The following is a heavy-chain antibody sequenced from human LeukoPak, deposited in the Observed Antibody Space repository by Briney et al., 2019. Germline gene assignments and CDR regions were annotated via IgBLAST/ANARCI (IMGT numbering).Heavy chain of an antibody. D-gene: IGHD3-22*01. Sequence: GGSLRLSCAASGFTFSDYYMSWIRQAPGKGLEWVSYISSSGSTIYYADSVKGRFTISRDNAKNSLYLQMNSLRAEDTAVYYCARRGYYDSSGYRVSGAFDIWGQGTTVTVSS. CDR1: GFTFSDYY. CDR2: ISSSGSTI. CDR3: ARRGYYDSSGYRVSGAFDI. J-gene: IGHJ3*02. V-gene: IGHV3-11*01.